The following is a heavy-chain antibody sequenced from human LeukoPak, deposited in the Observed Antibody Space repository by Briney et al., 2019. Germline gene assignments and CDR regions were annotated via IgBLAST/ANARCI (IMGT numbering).Heavy chain of an antibody. D-gene: IGHD3-10*01. V-gene: IGHV4-59*01. CDR3: ARSQGSGSYYDNWFDP. J-gene: IGHJ5*02. Sequence: SETLSLTCTVSGGSISSYYWSWIRQPPGKGLEWIGYIYYSGSTNYNPSLKSRVTISVDTSKNQFSLKLSSVTAADTAVYYCARSQGSGSYYDNWFDPWGQGTLVTVSS. CDR1: GGSISSYY. CDR2: IYYSGST.